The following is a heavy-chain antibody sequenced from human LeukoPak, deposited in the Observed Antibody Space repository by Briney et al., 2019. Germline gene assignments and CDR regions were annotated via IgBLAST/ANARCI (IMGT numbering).Heavy chain of an antibody. J-gene: IGHJ4*02. CDR3: ARESQRSTVTIDY. Sequence: SETLSLTCAVSGASISSNNWWSWVRQPPGKGLEWIGEIYHSGSTNYTPSLKSRVTISIDKSKNQFSLKLSSVTAADTAVYYCARESQRSTVTIDYWGQGTLVTVSS. CDR1: GASISSNNW. V-gene: IGHV4-4*02. D-gene: IGHD4-11*01. CDR2: IYHSGST.